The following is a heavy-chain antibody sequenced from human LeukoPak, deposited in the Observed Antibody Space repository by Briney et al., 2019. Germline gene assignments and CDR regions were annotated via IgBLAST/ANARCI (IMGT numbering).Heavy chain of an antibody. J-gene: IGHJ4*02. V-gene: IGHV3-30*03. CDR3: ARDISGKYTFVY. D-gene: IGHD1-26*01. CDR2: ISYDGSSK. CDR1: GFTFSRYG. Sequence: PGRSLRLSCAASGFTFSRYGMHWVRQAPGKGLEWVAVISYDGSSKYYGDSVKGRFTITRDNSQNTQFLQMNSLRVEDTAVYYCARDISGKYTFVYWGQGTLVTVSS.